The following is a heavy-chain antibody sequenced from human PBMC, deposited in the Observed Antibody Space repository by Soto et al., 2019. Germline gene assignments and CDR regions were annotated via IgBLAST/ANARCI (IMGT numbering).Heavy chain of an antibody. CDR1: GGSISSNNW. J-gene: IGHJ4*02. CDR3: ARVSSGSYSYS. CDR2: IFHSGST. V-gene: IGHV4-4*02. D-gene: IGHD1-26*01. Sequence: QVQLQESGPGLVKPSGTLSLTCAVSGGSISSNNWWSWVRQPPGKGLEWIGEIFHSGSTYYSPSLKTRXAXSXYKSKKSFSLNLTSVTAADTAVYYCARVSSGSYSYSWGQGTLVTVSS.